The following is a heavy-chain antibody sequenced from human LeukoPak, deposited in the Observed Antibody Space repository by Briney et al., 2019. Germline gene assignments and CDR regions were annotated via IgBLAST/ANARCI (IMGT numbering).Heavy chain of an antibody. J-gene: IGHJ6*04. Sequence: SETLSLTCAVYGVSFSGYYWSWIRHPPGRGLEWIAEIDHSGSTHYNPSLKSRVIISVDMSQRQVSLRLNSLTAADTAVYYCARGYTYYGSGSPPGDVWGNGTSVIVSS. CDR1: GVSFSGYY. D-gene: IGHD3-10*01. V-gene: IGHV4-34*01. CDR2: IDHSGST. CDR3: ARGYTYYGSGSPPGDV.